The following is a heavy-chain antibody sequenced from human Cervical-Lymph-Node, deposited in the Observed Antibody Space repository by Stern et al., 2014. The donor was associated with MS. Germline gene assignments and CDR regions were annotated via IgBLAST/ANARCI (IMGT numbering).Heavy chain of an antibody. D-gene: IGHD6-13*01. Sequence: QVQLVESGGGVVQPGGSLRLSCAASGFSFSRYAMHWVRQAPGKGLEWVALIWYDGSKTYYADSVKGRFNISRDNFKNTLYLQMNSLGAEVTAVYYCASAYSSSHYYFDYWGQGTLVTVSS. CDR3: ASAYSSSHYYFDY. CDR2: IWYDGSKT. V-gene: IGHV3-33*01. J-gene: IGHJ4*02. CDR1: GFSFSRYA.